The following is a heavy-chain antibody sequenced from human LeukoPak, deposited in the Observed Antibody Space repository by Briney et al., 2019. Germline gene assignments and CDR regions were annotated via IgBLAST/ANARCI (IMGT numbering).Heavy chain of an antibody. CDR1: GGTFSSYA. CDR3: AREGEPYGGNSLQPGFDY. V-gene: IGHV1-69*05. Sequence: ASVEVSCKASGGTFSSYAISWVRQAPGQGLEWMGGIIPIFGTANYAQKFQGRVTITTDESTSTAYMELSSLRSEDTAVYYCAREGEPYGGNSLQPGFDYWGQGTLVTVSS. D-gene: IGHD4-23*01. CDR2: IIPIFGTA. J-gene: IGHJ4*02.